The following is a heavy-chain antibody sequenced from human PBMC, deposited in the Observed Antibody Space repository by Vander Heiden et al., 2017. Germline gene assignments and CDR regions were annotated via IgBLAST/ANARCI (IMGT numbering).Heavy chain of an antibody. J-gene: IGHJ5*02. V-gene: IGHV4-4*02. CDR2: IYHSGIT. CDR3: ARDRDSRGYDHKWFGP. D-gene: IGHD3-22*01. Sequence: QLPLQYSRPALVTHSGTLSRTVDVAGGTISNCNWGSWVSQPTTKGLEWIGEIYHSGITHYNPSLKSRVAISVEKSKNQFSLSLTSVTAADTAVYYCARDRDSRGYDHKWFGPWGQGILVTVSS. CDR1: GGTISNCNW.